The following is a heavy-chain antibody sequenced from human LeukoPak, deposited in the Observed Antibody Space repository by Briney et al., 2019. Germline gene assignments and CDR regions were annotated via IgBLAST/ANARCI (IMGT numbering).Heavy chain of an antibody. CDR3: ARYHTALNY. V-gene: IGHV3-21*04. CDR2: ISSSSDI. J-gene: IGHJ4*02. CDR1: GFSFRIYS. Sequence: GGSLRLSCAASGFSFRIYSMIWVRQAPGQGLEWVSSISSSSDISYADSVKGRFTISRDNSKNTVYLQLNNPRVEDTAVYYCARYHTALNYWGQGTLVTASS. D-gene: IGHD5-18*01.